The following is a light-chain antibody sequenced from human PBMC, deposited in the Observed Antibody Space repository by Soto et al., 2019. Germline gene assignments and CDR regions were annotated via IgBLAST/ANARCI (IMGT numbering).Light chain of an antibody. Sequence: EMVLTQSPGTLSLSPGERATLSCSASQSVSSSYLAWYQQKPGQAPRLLIYGASSRATGIPDRFSGSGSVTDFTLTISRLEPEDFAVYYCQQSGSSPATFGPGTKVDIK. CDR3: QQSGSSPAT. CDR1: QSVSSSY. J-gene: IGKJ3*01. V-gene: IGKV3-20*01. CDR2: GAS.